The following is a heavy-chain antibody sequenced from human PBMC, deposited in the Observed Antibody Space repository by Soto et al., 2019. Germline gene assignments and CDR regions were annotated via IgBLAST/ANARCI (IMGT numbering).Heavy chain of an antibody. J-gene: IGHJ4*02. Sequence: GGSLRLSCAASGFTFSSYWMHWVRQGPGKGLVWVARIKSDGSGTIYADSVKGRLTISRDNARNTLYLQMNSLRAEDTAVYFCARGDGDYYDGNGYLGRHWGQGTLVTVSS. CDR3: ARGDGDYYDGNGYLGRH. D-gene: IGHD3-22*01. CDR2: IKSDGSGT. CDR1: GFTFSSYW. V-gene: IGHV3-74*01.